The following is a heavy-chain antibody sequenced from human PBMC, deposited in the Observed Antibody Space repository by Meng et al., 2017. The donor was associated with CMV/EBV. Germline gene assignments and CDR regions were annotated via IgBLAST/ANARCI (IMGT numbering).Heavy chain of an antibody. J-gene: IGHJ5*02. V-gene: IGHV1-2*02. Sequence: SVKVSCKASGYTFTGYYMHWVRQAPGQGLEWMGWINPNSGGTNYAQKFQGRVTMTRDTSISTAYMELSRLRSDDTAVYYCARSFGGQGRFLEWLGPWGQGTLVTVSS. CDR3: ARSFGGQGRFLEWLGP. D-gene: IGHD3-3*01. CDR2: INPNSGGT. CDR1: GYTFTGYY.